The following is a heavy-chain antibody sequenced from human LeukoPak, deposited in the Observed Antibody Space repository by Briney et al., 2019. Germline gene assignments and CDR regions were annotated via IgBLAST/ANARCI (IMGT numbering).Heavy chain of an antibody. CDR1: GGSISSSSYY. CDR2: IYYSGGT. Sequence: SETLSLTCPVSGGSISSSSYYWGWIRQPPGKGAEWIGSIYYSGGTYYNPSLKSRVTISVDTSKNQFSLKLSSLTAADTAVYYCARDRVRIAVAGTGGYFDYWGQGTLVTVSS. D-gene: IGHD6-19*01. CDR3: ARDRVRIAVAGTGGYFDY. V-gene: IGHV4-39*07. J-gene: IGHJ4*02.